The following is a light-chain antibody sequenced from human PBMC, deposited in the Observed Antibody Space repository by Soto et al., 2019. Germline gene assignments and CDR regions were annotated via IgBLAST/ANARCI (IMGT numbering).Light chain of an antibody. CDR1: SSDVGAYNY. Sequence: QSALTQPPSASGSPGQSVTISCTGTSSDVGAYNYVSWYQQYPGKAPKLMIYEVNKRPSGVPDRFSGSKSGKTAYLTVSGLQPEDEDDYHCTSYAGSNIWVFGGGTKLTVL. CDR2: EVN. CDR3: TSYAGSNIWV. J-gene: IGLJ3*02. V-gene: IGLV2-8*01.